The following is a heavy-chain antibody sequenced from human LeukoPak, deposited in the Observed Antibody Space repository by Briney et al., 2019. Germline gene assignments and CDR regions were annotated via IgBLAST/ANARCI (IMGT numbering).Heavy chain of an antibody. Sequence: PSETLSLTCTVSGGSISSGDYYWSWIRQPPGKGLEWIGYIYYSGSTYYNPSLKSRVTISVDTSKNQFSLKLSSVTAADTAVYYCARGSSDRYAFDIWGQGTMVTVSS. V-gene: IGHV4-30-4*01. CDR1: GGSISSGDYY. CDR2: IYYSGST. J-gene: IGHJ3*02. CDR3: ARGSSDRYAFDI. D-gene: IGHD1-14*01.